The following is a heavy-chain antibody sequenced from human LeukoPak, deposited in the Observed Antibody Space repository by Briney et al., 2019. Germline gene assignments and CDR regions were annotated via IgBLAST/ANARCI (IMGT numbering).Heavy chain of an antibody. CDR1: GFTFSSYA. J-gene: IGHJ6*02. CDR3: AKDSRNDFWSGYYNLDYYYGMDV. Sequence: PGGSLRLSCAASGFTFSSYAMSWVRQAPGKGLEWVSAISGSGGSTYYADSVKGRFTISRDNSKNTLYLQMNSLRAEDTAVYYCAKDSRNDFWSGYYNLDYYYGMDVWGQGTMVTVSS. V-gene: IGHV3-23*01. D-gene: IGHD3-3*01. CDR2: ISGSGGST.